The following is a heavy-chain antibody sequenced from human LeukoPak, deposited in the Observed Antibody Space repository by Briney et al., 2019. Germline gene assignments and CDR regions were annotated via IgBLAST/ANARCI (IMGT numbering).Heavy chain of an antibody. CDR3: ARDSSRWWLSRGWAFDI. Sequence: GGSLRLSCAASGFTFSSYWMSWVRQAPGKGLEWEANIKQDGSEKYYVDSVKGRFTISRDNAKNSLYLQMNSLRAEDTAVYYCARDSSRWWLSRGWAFDIWGQGTMVTVSS. CDR2: IKQDGSEK. CDR1: GFTFSSYW. J-gene: IGHJ3*02. V-gene: IGHV3-7*01. D-gene: IGHD6-13*01.